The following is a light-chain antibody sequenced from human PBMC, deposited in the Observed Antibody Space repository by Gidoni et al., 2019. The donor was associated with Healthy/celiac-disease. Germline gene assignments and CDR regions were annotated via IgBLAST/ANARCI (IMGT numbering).Light chain of an antibody. J-gene: IGKJ1*01. CDR3: QQGYSTPLT. V-gene: IGKV1-39*01. CDR2: AAS. CDR1: QSISSY. Sequence: DLPIPQSPSSLSASVGDRVTITCRASQSISSYLNWDQQKPGKAPKLLIYAASSLKSGVPSRFSGSGSGTDFTLTISSLRPEDVATDYCQQGYSTPLTVGQGTKVEIK.